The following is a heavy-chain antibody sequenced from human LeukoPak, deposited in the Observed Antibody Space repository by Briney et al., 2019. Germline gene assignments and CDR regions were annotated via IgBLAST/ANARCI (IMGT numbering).Heavy chain of an antibody. D-gene: IGHD3-9*01. Sequence: SETLSLTCTVSGGSISSYYWSWIRQPPGQGLEWIGYIYYSGSTNYNPSLKSRVTISVDTSKNQFSLKLSSVTAADTAVYYCARGVSTGLFDYWGQGTLVTVSS. CDR3: ARGVSTGLFDY. J-gene: IGHJ4*02. CDR2: IYYSGST. CDR1: GGSISSYY. V-gene: IGHV4-59*01.